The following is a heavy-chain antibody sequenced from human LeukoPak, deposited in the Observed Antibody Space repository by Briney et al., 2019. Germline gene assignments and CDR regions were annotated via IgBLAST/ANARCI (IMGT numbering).Heavy chain of an antibody. CDR3: AKAVVVVPAATPFDY. D-gene: IGHD2-2*01. J-gene: IGHJ4*02. V-gene: IGHV3-23*01. Sequence: GGSLRLSCAASGFTFDTYVMSWVRQAPGKGLECVSSISGTGGRTYYADSVKGRFTISRDNSKITLYLQMNGLRAEDTALFYCAKAVVVVPAATPFDYWGLGTLVTVSS. CDR2: ISGTGGRT. CDR1: GFTFDTYV.